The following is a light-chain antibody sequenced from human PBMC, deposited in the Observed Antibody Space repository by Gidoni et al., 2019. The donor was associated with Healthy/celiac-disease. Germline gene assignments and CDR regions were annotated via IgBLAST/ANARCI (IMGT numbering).Light chain of an antibody. CDR1: QSVSSY. CDR3: QQRSNWLWT. J-gene: IGKJ1*01. CDR2: DAS. Sequence: ELVLTQSPATLSLSPGERATLSCRASQSVSSYLAWYQQKPGQAPRLLIYDASNRATGIPARFSGSGSGTDFTLTISILEPEDFAVYYCQQRSNWLWTFGQGTKVEIK. V-gene: IGKV3-11*01.